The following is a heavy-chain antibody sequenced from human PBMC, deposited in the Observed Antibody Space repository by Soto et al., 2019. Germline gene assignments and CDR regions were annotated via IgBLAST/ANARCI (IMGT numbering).Heavy chain of an antibody. CDR2: ISYDGSNK. D-gene: IGHD3-10*01. CDR1: GFTFSSYA. Sequence: GGSLRLSCASSGFTFSSYAMHLVRQAPGKGLEWVAVISYDGSNKYYADSVKGRFTISRDNSKNTLYLQMNSLRAEDTAVYYCARQYYYGSGSYYNSDYYYGMDVWGQGTTVTVSS. CDR3: ARQYYYGSGSYYNSDYYYGMDV. V-gene: IGHV3-30-3*01. J-gene: IGHJ6*02.